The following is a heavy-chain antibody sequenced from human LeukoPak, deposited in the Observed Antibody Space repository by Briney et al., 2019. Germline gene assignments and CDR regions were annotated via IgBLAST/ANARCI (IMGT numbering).Heavy chain of an antibody. V-gene: IGHV1-69*05. CDR1: GGTFSSYA. CDR2: IIPIFGTA. Sequence: SVKVSCKASGGTFSSYAISWVRQAPGQGLEWMGGIIPIFGTANYAQKFQGRVTITTDESTSTAYMELSSLRSEDTAVYYCARASFYELPGYYFDYWGQGTLVTVSS. CDR3: ARASFYELPGYYFDY. D-gene: IGHD3-3*01. J-gene: IGHJ4*02.